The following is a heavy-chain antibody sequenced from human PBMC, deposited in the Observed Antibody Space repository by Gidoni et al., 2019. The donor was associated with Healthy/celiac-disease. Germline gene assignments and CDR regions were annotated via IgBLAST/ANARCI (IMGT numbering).Heavy chain of an antibody. CDR3: TTGTLRQQPKIYYYYGMDV. CDR1: GFTFSNAW. J-gene: IGHJ6*02. V-gene: IGHV3-15*01. D-gene: IGHD6-13*01. CDR2: IKSKTDGGTT. Sequence: EVQLVESGGGLVKPGGSLRRSCAASGFTFSNAWMSWVRQAPGKGLEWVGRIKSKTDGGTTDYAAPVKGRFTISRDDSKNTLYLQMNSLKTEDTAVYYCTTGTLRQQPKIYYYYGMDVWGQGTTVTASS.